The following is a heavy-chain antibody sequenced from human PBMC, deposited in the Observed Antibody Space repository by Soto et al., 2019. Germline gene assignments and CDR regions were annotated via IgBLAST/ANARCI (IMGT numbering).Heavy chain of an antibody. CDR1: GFTFSSYA. CDR3: ARTIVGGVVHAFDF. V-gene: IGHV3-23*01. D-gene: IGHD1-26*01. J-gene: IGHJ4*02. Sequence: EVQLLESGGDLVQPGGSLRLSCAASGFTFSSYAMNWVRQAPGQGLEWVSTVSDSGGSTYYADSVQGRFTISRDNSKNTLFLHMNSLGAEDTAIYYCARTIVGGVVHAFDFWGQGTLVTVSS. CDR2: VSDSGGST.